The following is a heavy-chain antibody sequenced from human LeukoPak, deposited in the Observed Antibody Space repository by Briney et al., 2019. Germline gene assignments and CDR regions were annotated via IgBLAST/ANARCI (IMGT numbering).Heavy chain of an antibody. CDR3: ARRDQRNWFDP. CDR2: IYHSGST. D-gene: IGHD2-2*01. J-gene: IGHJ5*02. V-gene: IGHV4-38-2*01. CDR1: GYSISSGYY. Sequence: PSETLSLTCAVYGYSISSGYYWGWLRQPPGKGLEWIGNIYHSGSTYYNPSLKSRVTISLDTSKNQFSLKLSSVTAADTAMYYCARRDQRNWFDPWGQGTLVTVSS.